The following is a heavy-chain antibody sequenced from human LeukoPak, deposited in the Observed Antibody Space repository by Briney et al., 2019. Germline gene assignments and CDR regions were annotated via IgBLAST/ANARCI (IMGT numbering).Heavy chain of an antibody. V-gene: IGHV3-30-3*01. CDR3: ARDYDSIHAFDI. Sequence: GRSLRLSCAASGFTFSSYAMHWVRQAPGKGLEWVAVISYDGSNKYYAGSVKGRFTISRDNSKNTLYLQMNSLRAEDTAVYYCARDYDSIHAFDIWGQGTMVTVSS. CDR1: GFTFSSYA. J-gene: IGHJ3*02. CDR2: ISYDGSNK. D-gene: IGHD5-12*01.